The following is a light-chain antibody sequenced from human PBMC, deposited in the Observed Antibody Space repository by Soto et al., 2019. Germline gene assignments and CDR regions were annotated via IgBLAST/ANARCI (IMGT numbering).Light chain of an antibody. J-gene: IGLJ1*01. Sequence: DGYDYVSWYQQHPGQAPQLIIYDVSNRPSGVSDRFSGSKSGNTASLTISGLQADDEAMENETSETGSRPFNDFGTGAKATVL. CDR3: TSETGSRPFND. CDR2: DVS. CDR1: DGYDY. V-gene: IGLV2-14*03.